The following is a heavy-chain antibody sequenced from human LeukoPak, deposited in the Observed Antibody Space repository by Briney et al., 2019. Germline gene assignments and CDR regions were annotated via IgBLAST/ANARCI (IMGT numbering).Heavy chain of an antibody. CDR3: ARLSVYSSAWLAYYMDV. J-gene: IGHJ6*03. V-gene: IGHV3-7*01. Sequence: GGSLRLSCAASGFTASLYWMTWVRQAPGKGLEWVANIKHDGSDKHYVDSVKGRFTISRDNAKNSVYLQMSSLRAEDTAAYYCARLSVYSSAWLAYYMDVWGKGTTVTVSS. D-gene: IGHD6-25*01. CDR2: IKHDGSDK. CDR1: GFTASLYW.